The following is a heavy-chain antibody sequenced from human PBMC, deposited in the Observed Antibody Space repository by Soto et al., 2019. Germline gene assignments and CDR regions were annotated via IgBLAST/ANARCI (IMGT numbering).Heavy chain of an antibody. CDR3: AAGNVDSMLES. CDR2: MYHSGGT. CDR1: GGSISSRDW. V-gene: IGHV4-4*02. Sequence: SETLSLTCAVSGGSISSRDWWTCVRQAPGKGLEWIGKMYHSGGTDYSPSLKSRVTISIDKSQKHFSLKLSSVTAADTAVYFCAAGNVDSMLESWGRGTLVTVSS. D-gene: IGHD3-3*01. J-gene: IGHJ4*02.